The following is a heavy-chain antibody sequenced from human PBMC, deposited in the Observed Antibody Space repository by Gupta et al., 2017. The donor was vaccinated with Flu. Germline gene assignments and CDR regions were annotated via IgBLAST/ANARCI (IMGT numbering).Heavy chain of an antibody. CDR2: IHYTGSS. J-gene: IGHJ5*02. V-gene: IGHV4-39*01. CDR1: GDSISSVTYY. CDR3: ARSHFWSGPSDT. D-gene: IGHD3-3*02. Sequence: QLQLQESGPGLGKPSETLSLTCTVSGDSISSVTYYWGWIRQPPGKGLEWIGSIHYTGSSFHNPSLKGRVTTSVDTSRNQFSLRLRSVTAADTATYFCARSHFWSGPSDTWGRGILVTVS.